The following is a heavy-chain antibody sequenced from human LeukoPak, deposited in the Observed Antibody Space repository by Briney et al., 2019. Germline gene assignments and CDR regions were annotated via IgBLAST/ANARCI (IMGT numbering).Heavy chain of an antibody. J-gene: IGHJ4*02. D-gene: IGHD4-17*01. CDR3: AKALNSDYGAFDY. V-gene: IGHV3-30*18. CDR2: ISYDGSNK. Sequence: GGSLRLSCAASGFTFSSYGMHWVRQAPGKGLEWVAVISYDGSNKYYADSVKGRFTISRDNSKNTLYLQMNSLRAEDTAVYYCAKALNSDYGAFDYWGQGTLVTVSS. CDR1: GFTFSSYG.